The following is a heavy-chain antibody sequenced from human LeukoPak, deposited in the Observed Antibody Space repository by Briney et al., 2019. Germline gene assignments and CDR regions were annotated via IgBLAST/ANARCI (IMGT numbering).Heavy chain of an antibody. J-gene: IGHJ4*02. CDR1: GFTFSSYW. Sequence: GGSLRLSCAASGFTFSSYWMHWVRQAPGKGLVWVSRINSDGSSTSYADSVKGRFTISRDNAKNTLYLQMNSLRAEDTALYYCARAGYSYGYPGGIDYWGQGTLVTVSS. CDR3: ARAGYSYGYPGGIDY. CDR2: INSDGSST. V-gene: IGHV3-74*01. D-gene: IGHD5-18*01.